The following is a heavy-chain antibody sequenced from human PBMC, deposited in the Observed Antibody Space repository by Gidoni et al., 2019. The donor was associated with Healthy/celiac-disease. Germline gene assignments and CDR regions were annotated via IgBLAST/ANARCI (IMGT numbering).Heavy chain of an antibody. CDR3: TTDNGIAAQRWFDP. V-gene: IGHV3-15*01. J-gene: IGHJ5*02. Sequence: EVQLVESGGGLVKPGGSLRLSCAASGFTFSNAWMSWVRQAPGKVLECVGRIKSKTDGGTTDYAAPGKGRFTISRDDSKNTLYLQMNSLKTEDTAVYYCTTDNGIAAQRWFDPWGQGTLVTVSS. D-gene: IGHD6-6*01. CDR2: IKSKTDGGTT. CDR1: GFTFSNAW.